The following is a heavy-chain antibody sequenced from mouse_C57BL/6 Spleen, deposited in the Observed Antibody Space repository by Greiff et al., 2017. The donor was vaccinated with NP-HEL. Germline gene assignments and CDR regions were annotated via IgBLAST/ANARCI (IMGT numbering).Heavy chain of an antibody. J-gene: IGHJ2*01. Sequence: EVHLVESGGGLVKPGGSLKLSCAASGFTFSDYGMHWVRQAPEKGLEWVAYISSGSSTTYYADTVKGRFTISRDNATNTLFLQMTSLRSEDTAMYYCARGYYSGSYYFDYWGQGTTLTVSS. CDR2: ISSGSSTT. D-gene: IGHD1-3*01. V-gene: IGHV5-17*01. CDR1: GFTFSDYG. CDR3: ARGYYSGSYYFDY.